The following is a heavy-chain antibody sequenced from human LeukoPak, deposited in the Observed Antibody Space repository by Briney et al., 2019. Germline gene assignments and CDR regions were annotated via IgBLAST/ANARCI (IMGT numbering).Heavy chain of an antibody. V-gene: IGHV4-34*01. D-gene: IGHD3-3*01. CDR2: INHSGST. CDR3: ARSGYYTRKDFDY. Sequence: TSETLSLTCAVYGGSFSGYYWSWIRQPPGKGLEWIGEINHSGSTNYNPSLKSRVTISVDTSKNQFSLKLSSVTAADTAVYYCARSGYYTRKDFDYWGQGTLVTVSS. CDR1: GGSFSGYY. J-gene: IGHJ4*02.